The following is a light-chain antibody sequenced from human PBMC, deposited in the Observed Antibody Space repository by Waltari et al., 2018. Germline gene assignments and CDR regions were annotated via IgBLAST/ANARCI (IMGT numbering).Light chain of an antibody. CDR2: GNN. CDR1: SLRAYY. Sequence: SSELTQDPSVSVALGQTVRITCQGDSLRAYYATWYQQKPGQAPLLVIYGNNHRPSGIPDRFSGSNSGNSASLTITGTQAEDEADYYCNCRDSSGNHVVFGGGTKLTVL. CDR3: NCRDSSGNHVV. V-gene: IGLV3-19*01. J-gene: IGLJ2*01.